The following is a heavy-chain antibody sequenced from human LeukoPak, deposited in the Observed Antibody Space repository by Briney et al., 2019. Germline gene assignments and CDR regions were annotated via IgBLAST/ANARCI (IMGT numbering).Heavy chain of an antibody. CDR1: GYTFTNYY. Sequence: GASVKVSCKASGYTFTNYYMHWVRQAPGQGLEWMGIINPSDGSTNYARNFQGRVTMTRDTSTSTVYMELSSLRSEDTAVYYCARGLGDYNTDWFPVSGYWGQGTPVTVSS. CDR2: INPSDGST. CDR3: ARGLGDYNTDWFPVSGY. V-gene: IGHV1-46*01. D-gene: IGHD3-9*01. J-gene: IGHJ4*02.